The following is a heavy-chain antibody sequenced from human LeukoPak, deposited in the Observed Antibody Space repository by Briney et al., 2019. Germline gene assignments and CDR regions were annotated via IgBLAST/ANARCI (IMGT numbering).Heavy chain of an antibody. CDR2: VYFSGGT. D-gene: IGHD1-26*01. V-gene: IGHV4-61*02. J-gene: IGHJ4*02. CDR1: GGSISSGSYY. CDR3: TRGGSADPFEH. Sequence: PSETLSLTCIVSGGSISSGSYYWSWIRQPAGKGLEWIGRVYFSGGTNYNPSLKSRVSISVDTSKNLFSLKLDSVTAADTAVYYCTRGGSADPFEHWGQGTLVTVSS.